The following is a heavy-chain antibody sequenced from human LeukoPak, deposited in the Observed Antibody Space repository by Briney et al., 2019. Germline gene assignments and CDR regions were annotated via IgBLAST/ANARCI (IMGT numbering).Heavy chain of an antibody. J-gene: IGHJ4*02. CDR2: IYYSGST. Sequence: SETLSLTCTVSGGSITSYYGSWIRQPPGKGLEWIGYIYYSGSTNYNPSLKSRVTISVDTSNNQFSLKLSSVTAADTAIYYCARMSGRPYYFDYWGQGTLVTVSS. V-gene: IGHV4-59*08. CDR1: GGSITSYY. CDR3: ARMSGRPYYFDY. D-gene: IGHD1-26*01.